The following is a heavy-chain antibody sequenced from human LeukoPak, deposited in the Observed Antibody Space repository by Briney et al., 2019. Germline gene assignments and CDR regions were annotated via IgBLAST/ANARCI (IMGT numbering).Heavy chain of an antibody. CDR2: IRYDGTET. D-gene: IGHD3/OR15-3a*01. CDR3: ARVRSGTGFDY. Sequence: GGSLRLSCIGSTFTFSDYGMHWVRQAPGKGLEWVAFIRYDGTETYYADSAKGRFTISRDNSKNTLYLQMNSLRAEDTAVYYCARVRSGTGFDYWGQGTLVTVSS. V-gene: IGHV3-30*02. J-gene: IGHJ4*02. CDR1: TFTFSDYG.